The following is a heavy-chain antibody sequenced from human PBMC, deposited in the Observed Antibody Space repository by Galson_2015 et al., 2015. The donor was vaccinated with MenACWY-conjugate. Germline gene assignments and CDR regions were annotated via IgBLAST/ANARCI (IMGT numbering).Heavy chain of an antibody. J-gene: IGHJ4*02. CDR1: GFTFSHYW. CDR3: VQLITLDF. V-gene: IGHV3-7*03. D-gene: IGHD3-16*01. Sequence: SLRLSCAASGFTFSHYWMNWVRQVPGKGLERVASIKEDGSETNYVDSVRGRFTVSRDNAQDSLYLQMNSLRAEDTAVYYCVQLITLDFWGQGTLVTVSS. CDR2: IKEDGSET.